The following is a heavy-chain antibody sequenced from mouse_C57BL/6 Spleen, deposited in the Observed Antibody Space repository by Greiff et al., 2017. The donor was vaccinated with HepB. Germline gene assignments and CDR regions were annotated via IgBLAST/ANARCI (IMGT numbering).Heavy chain of an antibody. Sequence: VKLMESGPGLVQPSQSLSITCTVSGFSLTSYGVHWVRQSPGKGLEWLGVIWSGGSTDYNAAFISRLSISKDNSKSQVFFKMNSLQADDTSIYYCARGGNYYFYYYAMDYWGQGTSVTVSS. D-gene: IGHD2-1*01. CDR1: GFSLTSYG. V-gene: IGHV2-2*01. CDR2: IWSGGST. J-gene: IGHJ4*01. CDR3: ARGGNYYFYYYAMDY.